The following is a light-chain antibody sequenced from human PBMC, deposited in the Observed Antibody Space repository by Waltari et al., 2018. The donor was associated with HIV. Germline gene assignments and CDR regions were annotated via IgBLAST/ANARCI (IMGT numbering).Light chain of an antibody. V-gene: IGLV2-8*01. Sequence: QSALTQPPSAAGSPGQSVTISCTGTSSDVGGYNYVSWYQQHQGKARNFMINEVRQRPSGVPDRFLCSKSANTASLTVSGHQADDDADYYCSSYAGSHTVFGGGTKLTVL. J-gene: IGLJ2*01. CDR1: SSDVGGYNY. CDR3: SSYAGSHTV. CDR2: EVR.